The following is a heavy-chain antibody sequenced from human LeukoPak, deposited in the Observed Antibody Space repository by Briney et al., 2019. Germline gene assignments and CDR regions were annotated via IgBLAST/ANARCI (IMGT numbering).Heavy chain of an antibody. CDR2: INTNTGNP. V-gene: IGHV7-4-1*02. J-gene: IGHJ5*02. Sequence: ASVKVSCKASGYTSTSYAMNWVRQAPGQGLEWMGWINTNTGNPTYAQGFTGRFVFSLDTSVSTAYLQISSLKAEDTAVYYCARDISWREGYNWFDPWGQGTLVTVSS. D-gene: IGHD3-3*01. CDR3: ARDISWREGYNWFDP. CDR1: GYTSTSYA.